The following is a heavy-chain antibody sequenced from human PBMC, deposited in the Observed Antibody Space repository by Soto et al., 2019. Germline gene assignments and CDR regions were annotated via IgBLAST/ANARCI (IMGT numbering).Heavy chain of an antibody. J-gene: IGHJ4*02. D-gene: IGHD3-3*01. Sequence: QSVGSLRLSCAASGFTFSRYWMHWVRQAPGKGLVWVSRIDSYGSATSLVDSVEGRFTISRDNAKNTLYLQMNSLRAEDTAVYYCARGWVEGLSRQPPTDYWGQGTLVTVSS. V-gene: IGHV3-74*01. CDR1: GFTFSRYW. CDR2: IDSYGSAT. CDR3: ARGWVEGLSRQPPTDY.